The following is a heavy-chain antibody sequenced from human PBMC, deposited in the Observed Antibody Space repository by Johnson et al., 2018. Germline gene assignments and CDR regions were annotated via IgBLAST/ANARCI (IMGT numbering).Heavy chain of an antibody. CDR2: IYYSGST. CDR3: ARVNILEWYNLAPDAFDI. Sequence: QVQLQESGPGLVKPSQTLSLTCTVSGGSISSRGYYWSWIRQPPGKGLEWIGYIYYSGSTNYNPSLKSRVTISVDTSKNQFSLTLVSVTAADTAVYYCARVNILEWYNLAPDAFDIGGQGTMVTVSS. CDR1: GGSISSRGYY. J-gene: IGHJ3*02. V-gene: IGHV4-61*08. D-gene: IGHD3-3*01.